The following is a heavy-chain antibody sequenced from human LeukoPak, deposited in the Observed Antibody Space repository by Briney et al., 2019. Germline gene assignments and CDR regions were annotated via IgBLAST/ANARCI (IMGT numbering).Heavy chain of an antibody. CDR3: ARLGGSYYTY. D-gene: IGHD1-26*01. Sequence: PGGSLRLSCVASGFALYRYWMRWVRPAPGKGLGWVANIKQYGGEKYYVDSVKGPFTISRDNAKNSLFLQMNTLRVEDTAVYYCARLGGSYYTYWGQGTLVTVSS. CDR1: GFALYRYW. CDR2: IKQYGGEK. V-gene: IGHV3-7*01. J-gene: IGHJ4*02.